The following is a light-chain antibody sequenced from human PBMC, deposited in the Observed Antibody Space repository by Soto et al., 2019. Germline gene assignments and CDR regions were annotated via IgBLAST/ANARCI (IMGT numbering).Light chain of an antibody. V-gene: IGKV1-27*01. CDR2: GAS. CDR3: HKYDSAPLT. Sequence: DIQMTQSPSSLTASVGDRVTISCRASQGFSNSLAWYQQKPGKVPTLLIYGASILQSGVPSRFSGSGSGTEVTLTISSLQPEDVATYYCHKYDSAPLTFGGGTKVGIK. J-gene: IGKJ4*01. CDR1: QGFSNS.